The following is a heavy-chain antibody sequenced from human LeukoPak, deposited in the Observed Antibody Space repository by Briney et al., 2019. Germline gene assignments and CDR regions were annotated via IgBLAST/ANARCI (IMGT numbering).Heavy chain of an antibody. J-gene: IGHJ4*02. D-gene: IGHD5-18*01. CDR1: GFTVSSNH. CDR2: IWYDGSNK. CDR3: ARDAWFPRGRHSYDRGGFDY. V-gene: IGHV3-33*08. Sequence: HTGGSLRLSCAASGFTVSSNHMNWVRQAPGKGLEWVAVIWYDGSNKYYADSVKGRFTISRDNSKNTPYLQMNSLRVEDTAVYYCARDAWFPRGRHSYDRGGFDYWGQGTLVTVSS.